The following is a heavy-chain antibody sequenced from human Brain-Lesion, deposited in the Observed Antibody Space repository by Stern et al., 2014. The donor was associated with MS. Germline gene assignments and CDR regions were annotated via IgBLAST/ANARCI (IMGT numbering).Heavy chain of an antibody. V-gene: IGHV3-9*01. CDR2: ISWNSGTI. CDR1: GFTFDDYA. J-gene: IGHJ4*02. Sequence: EVQLLESGGDLVQPGRSLRLSCAAFGFTFDDYAMHWVRQAPGKGLEWVAGISWNSGTIGYADSVKGRFTTSRDNAYSSLYLHMNSLRPEDTALYYCARDITGSSAYFAYWGQGTLVTVSS. D-gene: IGHD1-14*01. CDR3: ARDITGSSAYFAY.